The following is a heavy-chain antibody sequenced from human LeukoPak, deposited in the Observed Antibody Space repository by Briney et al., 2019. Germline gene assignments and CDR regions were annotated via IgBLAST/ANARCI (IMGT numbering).Heavy chain of an antibody. V-gene: IGHV1-8*01. J-gene: IGHJ4*02. Sequence: ASVKVSCKASGYTFTSYDINWVRQATGQGLEWMGWMNPNSGNTGYAQKFQGRVTITRNTSISTAYMELSSLRSEDTAVYYCARWGGELSSSRRKPHYYFDYWGQGTLVTVSS. CDR2: MNPNSGNT. D-gene: IGHD6-6*01. CDR1: GYTFTSYD. CDR3: ARWGGELSSSRRKPHYYFDY.